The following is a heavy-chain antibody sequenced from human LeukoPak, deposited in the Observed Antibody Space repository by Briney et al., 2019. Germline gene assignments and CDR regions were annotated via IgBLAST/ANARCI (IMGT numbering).Heavy chain of an antibody. CDR3: ARDAWGSSTSLGYYYYMDV. CDR2: ISGYTGYT. Sequence: ASVKVSCTYTSTNNGVTWVRQAPGQGLEWVGRISGYTGYTNYAQKFQGRVSLTTERSTKTAYMELTYLRSDDTAVYYCARDAWGSSTSLGYYYYMDVWGEGTTVIVS. D-gene: IGHD6-6*01. CDR1: YTSTNNG. V-gene: IGHV1-18*01. J-gene: IGHJ6*03.